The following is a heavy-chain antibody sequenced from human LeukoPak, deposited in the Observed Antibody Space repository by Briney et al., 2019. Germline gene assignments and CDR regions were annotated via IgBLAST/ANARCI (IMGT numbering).Heavy chain of an antibody. Sequence: GSLRLSCGASGFTFSSYAMHWVRQASGQGLEWVAVITYDGSNKYYADSVKGRFTISRDNSKNTLYLQMNSLRAEDTAVYYCARVKGIAAAELFPLFDYWGQGTLVTVSS. CDR1: GFTFSSYA. J-gene: IGHJ4*02. D-gene: IGHD6-13*01. CDR2: ITYDGSNK. CDR3: ARVKGIAAAELFPLFDY. V-gene: IGHV3-30-3*01.